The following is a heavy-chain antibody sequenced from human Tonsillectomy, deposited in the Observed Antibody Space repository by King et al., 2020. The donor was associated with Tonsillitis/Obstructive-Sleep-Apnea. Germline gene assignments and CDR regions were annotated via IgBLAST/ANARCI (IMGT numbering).Heavy chain of an antibody. CDR3: AGPLFNSGRSGGY. Sequence: DVQLVESGAEVQKPGESLKISCKYSGYSFTTYWIGWVRQMPGKGLELMGIIYPGDSDTRYSPSFQGQVTISVDKSIRTAYLQWSSVKASDTAMYYCAGPLFNSGRSGGYWGQGTLVTVSS. J-gene: IGHJ4*02. CDR2: IYPGDSDT. D-gene: IGHD6-19*01. V-gene: IGHV5-51*03. CDR1: GYSFTTYW.